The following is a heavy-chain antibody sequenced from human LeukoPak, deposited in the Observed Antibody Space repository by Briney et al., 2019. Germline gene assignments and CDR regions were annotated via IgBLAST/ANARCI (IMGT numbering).Heavy chain of an antibody. CDR1: AFTFSNYG. D-gene: IGHD2-15*01. Sequence: GGSLRLSCSASAFTFSNYGMHWVRQAPGKGLEWVAVIWYDGSNKYYADSVKGRFTISRDNSKNTLYLQMNSLRAEDTAVYYCARDRLVVAATPVGWFDPWGQGTLVTVSS. CDR2: IWYDGSNK. V-gene: IGHV3-33*01. J-gene: IGHJ5*02. CDR3: ARDRLVVAATPVGWFDP.